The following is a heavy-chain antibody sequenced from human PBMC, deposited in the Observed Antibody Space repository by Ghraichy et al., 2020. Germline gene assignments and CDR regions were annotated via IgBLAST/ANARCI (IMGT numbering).Heavy chain of an antibody. Sequence: ASVKVSCKAFGYTFTTDGISWVRQAPGQGLEWLGWINTSKGNTNYAQKFQGRVTMTTDTSTSTAYMELRSLRSDDTAVYYCERAMGPTYHYYMDVWGQGTTVTVSS. J-gene: IGHJ6*03. CDR2: INTSKGNT. D-gene: IGHD1-26*01. CDR1: GYTFTTDG. V-gene: IGHV1-18*04. CDR3: ERAMGPTYHYYMDV.